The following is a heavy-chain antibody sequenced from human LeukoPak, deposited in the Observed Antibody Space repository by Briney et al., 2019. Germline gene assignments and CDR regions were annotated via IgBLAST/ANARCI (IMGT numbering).Heavy chain of an antibody. V-gene: IGHV3-53*01. CDR1: GLIVSSNY. J-gene: IGHJ6*02. CDR2: IYGGGTT. D-gene: IGHD3-10*01. Sequence: GGSLRLSCAASGLIVSSNYMSWVRQAPGKGLEWVAVIYGGGTTYYADSVKGRFTISRDNAKNSLYLQMNSLRDEDTAVYYCARDRMGGSYYYYGMGVWGQGTTVTVSS. CDR3: ARDRMGGSYYYYGMGV.